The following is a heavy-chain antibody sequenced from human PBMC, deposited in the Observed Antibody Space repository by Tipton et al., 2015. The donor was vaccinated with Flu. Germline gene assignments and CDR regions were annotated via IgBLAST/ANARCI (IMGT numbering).Heavy chain of an antibody. CDR1: GGSMSSFY. CDR3: ARGSGSGTDVTFYF. J-gene: IGHJ4*02. CDR2: MYVSGST. V-gene: IGHV4-4*07. D-gene: IGHD3-10*01. Sequence: TLSLTCTVFGGSMSSFYLTWIRQPAGKGLEWIGRMYVSGSTKYNPSLKSRVTMSVDTSKNQFSLKLSSVTAADTAVYYCARGSGSGTDVTFYFWGQGTLVTVSS.